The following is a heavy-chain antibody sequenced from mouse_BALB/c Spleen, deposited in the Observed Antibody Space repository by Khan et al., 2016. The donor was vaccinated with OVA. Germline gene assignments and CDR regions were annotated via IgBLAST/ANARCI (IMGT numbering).Heavy chain of an antibody. V-gene: IGHV3-2*02. CDR3: ARSYGGDFDY. D-gene: IGHD1-1*02. Sequence: EVQLQESGPGLVKPSQSLSLTCTVTGYSITSDYAWNWIRQFPGNKLEWMGHISYSGNTKYNPSLKSRISITRDTSKNQFFLQLNSVTTEDTATXYCARSYGGDFDYWGQGTTLTVSS. J-gene: IGHJ2*01. CDR2: ISYSGNT. CDR1: GYSITSDYA.